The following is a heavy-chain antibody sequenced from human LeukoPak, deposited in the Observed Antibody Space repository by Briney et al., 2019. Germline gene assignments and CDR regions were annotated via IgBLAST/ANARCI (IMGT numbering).Heavy chain of an antibody. V-gene: IGHV3-23*01. CDR2: ISGSGDRT. CDR3: AKPKSSSGWTLFDY. CDR1: GFTFSSYA. D-gene: IGHD6-19*01. Sequence: GGSLRPSCAGSGFTFSSYAMNWVRQAPGKGLEWVSGISGSGDRTYYADAVKGRLTISRDNSKNTVYLQMNSLRAEDTAVYYCAKPKSSSGWTLFDYWGQGTLVTVSS. J-gene: IGHJ4*02.